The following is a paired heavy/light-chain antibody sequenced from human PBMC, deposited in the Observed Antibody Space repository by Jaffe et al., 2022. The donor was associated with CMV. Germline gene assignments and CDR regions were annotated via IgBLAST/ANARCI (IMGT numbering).Heavy chain of an antibody. CDR1: GGSISSYY. CDR3: ARRGYYDSSGYPRSDAFDI. V-gene: IGHV4-59*08. Sequence: QVQLQESGPGLVKPSETLSLTCTVSGGSISSYYWSWIRQPPGKGLEWIGYIYYSGSTNYNPSLKSRVTISVDTSKNQFSLKLSSVTAADTAVYYCARRGYYDSSGYPRSDAFDIWGQGTMVTVSS. D-gene: IGHD3-22*01. CDR2: IYYSGST. J-gene: IGHJ3*02.
Light chain of an antibody. CDR2: GAS. V-gene: IGKV3-15*01. J-gene: IGKJ4*01. CDR1: QSVSSN. CDR3: QQYNNWPT. Sequence: EIVMTQSPATLSVSPGERATLSCRASQSVSSNLAWYQQKPGQAPRLLIYGASTRATGIPARFSGSGSGTEFTLTISSLQSEDFAVYYCQQYNNWPTFGGGTKVEIK.